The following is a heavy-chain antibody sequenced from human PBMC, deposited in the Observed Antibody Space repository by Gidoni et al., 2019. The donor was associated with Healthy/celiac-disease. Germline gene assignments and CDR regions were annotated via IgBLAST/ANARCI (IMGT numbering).Heavy chain of an antibody. Sequence: QVQLQESGPGLVKPSEPLSLTCTVPGGSISSYYWSWIRQPPGKGLEWIGYIYYSGSTNYNPSLKSRVTISVDTSKNQFSLKLSSVTAADTAVYYCARDSDYYDSSPYYFDYWGQGTLVTVSS. CDR2: IYYSGST. V-gene: IGHV4-59*01. D-gene: IGHD3-22*01. CDR1: GGSISSYY. CDR3: ARDSDYYDSSPYYFDY. J-gene: IGHJ4*02.